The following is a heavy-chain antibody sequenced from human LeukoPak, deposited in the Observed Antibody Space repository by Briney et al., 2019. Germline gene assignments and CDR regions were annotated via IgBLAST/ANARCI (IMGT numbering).Heavy chain of an antibody. J-gene: IGHJ6*02. CDR3: ARVADYYYYGMDV. CDR1: GFTVSSNY. Sequence: GGSLRLSCAASGFTVSSNYISWVRQAPGKGLEWVSVIYSGGSTYYADSVKGRFTISRDNSKNTLYLQMNSLRAEDTAVYYCARVADYYYYGMDVWGQGTTVTVSS. CDR2: IYSGGST. V-gene: IGHV3-53*01.